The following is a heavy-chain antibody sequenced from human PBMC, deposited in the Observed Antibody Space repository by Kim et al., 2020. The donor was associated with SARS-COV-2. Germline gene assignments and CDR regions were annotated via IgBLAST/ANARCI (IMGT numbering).Heavy chain of an antibody. V-gene: IGHV4-34*01. J-gene: IGHJ4*02. CDR1: GGSFSGYY. CDR3: ARGITLEWFGEPWGY. Sequence: SETLSLTCAVYGGSFSGYYWSWIRQPPGKGLEWIGEINHSGSTNYNPSLKSRVTISVDTSKNQFSLKLSSVTAADTAVYYCARGITLEWFGEPWGYWGQGTLVTVSS. D-gene: IGHD3-10*01. CDR2: INHSGST.